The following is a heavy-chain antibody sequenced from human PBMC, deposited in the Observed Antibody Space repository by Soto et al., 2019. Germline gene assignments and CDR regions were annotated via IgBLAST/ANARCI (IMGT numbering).Heavy chain of an antibody. D-gene: IGHD3-22*01. CDR1: GYTFTSYY. J-gene: IGHJ4*02. CDR3: AKDPNDSSGYYLSYFDY. CDR2: INPSGGDT. V-gene: IGHV1-46*01. Sequence: ASVKVSCKASGYTFTSYYFHWVRQAPGQGPEWMGMINPSGGDTTYAQKFQGRVTMNRDTSTSTVYMELSSLRSEDTAVYYCAKDPNDSSGYYLSYFDYWGQGTLVTVSS.